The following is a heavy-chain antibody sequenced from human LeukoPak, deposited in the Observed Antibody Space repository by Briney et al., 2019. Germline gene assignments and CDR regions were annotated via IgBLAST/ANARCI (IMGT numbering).Heavy chain of an antibody. D-gene: IGHD4-23*01. Sequence: PSGGSLRLSCAASGFTFSSYWMHWVRQAPGKGLVWVSRVKSDGSSTNYADSVKGRFTISRDNAKNSLYLQMNSLRDEDTAVYYCVRDRAGGNSVWFDPWGQGTLVTVSS. CDR1: GFTFSSYW. J-gene: IGHJ5*02. CDR2: VKSDGSST. CDR3: VRDRAGGNSVWFDP. V-gene: IGHV3-74*01.